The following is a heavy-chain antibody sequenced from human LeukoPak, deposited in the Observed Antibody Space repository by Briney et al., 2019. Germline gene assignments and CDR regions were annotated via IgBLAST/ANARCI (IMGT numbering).Heavy chain of an antibody. J-gene: IGHJ4*02. CDR3: ARDPRGDDYFDY. CDR2: IYYGGST. CDR1: GGSISSYY. Sequence: SETLSLTCTVSGGSISSYYWSWIRQPPGKGLEWIGYIYYGGSTNYNPSLKSRVTISVDTSKNQFSLKLSSVTAADTAVYYCARDPRGDDYFDYWGQGTLVTVSS. V-gene: IGHV4-59*01.